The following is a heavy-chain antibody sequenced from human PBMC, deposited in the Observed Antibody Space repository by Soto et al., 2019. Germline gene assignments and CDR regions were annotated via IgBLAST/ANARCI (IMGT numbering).Heavy chain of an antibody. V-gene: IGHV4-30-2*01. Sequence: QLQLQESGSGLVKPSQTLSLTCAVSGGSISSGGYSWSWIRQPPGKGLEWIGYIYHSGSTYYNPSLQSRVTIPVDRSKTQFSLKLSSVTAADTAVYYCAAGMATIRNYWGQGTLVTVSS. D-gene: IGHD5-12*01. CDR2: IYHSGST. CDR1: GGSISSGGYS. J-gene: IGHJ4*02. CDR3: AAGMATIRNY.